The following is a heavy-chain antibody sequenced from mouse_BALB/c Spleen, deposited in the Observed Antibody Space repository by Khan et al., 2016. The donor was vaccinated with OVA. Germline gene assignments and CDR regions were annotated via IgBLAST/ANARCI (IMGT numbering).Heavy chain of an antibody. CDR1: GFSLTNYG. CDR2: IWSDGST. J-gene: IGHJ4*01. V-gene: IGHV2-6*02. Sequence: QVQLKQSGPGLVAPSQSLSITCTVSGFSLTNYGVHWVRQPPGKGLEWLVVIWSDGSTNYNSVLKSRLSISKDNSKSQVFLKMNSLQTDDTAIYYGARWFDGYSSLYAMDYWGQGTSVNVSS. D-gene: IGHD2-3*01. CDR3: ARWFDGYSSLYAMDY.